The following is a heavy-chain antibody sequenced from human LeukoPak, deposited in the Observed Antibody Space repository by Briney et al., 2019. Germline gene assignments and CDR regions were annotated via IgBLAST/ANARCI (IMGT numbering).Heavy chain of an antibody. CDR2: SRNKAKSYST. CDR3: SRDSID. CDR1: GFTLSDHH. J-gene: IGHJ3*01. Sequence: GGSLRLSCAASGFTLSDHHMDWVRQAPGKGLEWVGRSRNKAKSYSTEYAASVEGRFTISRDDPKNSLYLYVNSLKTEDTAVYFCSRDSIDWGQGTMVTVSS. V-gene: IGHV3-72*01.